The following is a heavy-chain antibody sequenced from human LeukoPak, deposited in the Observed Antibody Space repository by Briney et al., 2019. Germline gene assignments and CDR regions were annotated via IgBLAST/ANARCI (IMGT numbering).Heavy chain of an antibody. V-gene: IGHV3-30-3*01. CDR3: ARTPVVVTAIDY. Sequence: PGGSLRLSCADSGFTFRRNDMHWVRQAPGKGLEWVADISYDGSNKYYADSVKGRFTISRDNSKNTLYLQMNSLRAEDTAVYYCARTPVVVTAIDYWGQGTLVTVSS. CDR2: ISYDGSNK. J-gene: IGHJ4*02. D-gene: IGHD2-21*02. CDR1: GFTFRRND.